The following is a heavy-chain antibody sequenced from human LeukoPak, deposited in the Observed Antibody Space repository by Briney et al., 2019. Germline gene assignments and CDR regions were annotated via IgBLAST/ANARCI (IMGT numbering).Heavy chain of an antibody. Sequence: SGGSLRLSCAASGFSFSTFAMTWYRQAPGKGLEWVSTTTDTGGSTHYADAVEGRFTMSRDNSKNTLYLQMNSLRAEDTALYYCARDVSRIIGGGDSWGLGTLVTVSS. CDR1: GFSFSTFA. CDR3: ARDVSRIIGGGDS. J-gene: IGHJ4*02. V-gene: IGHV3-23*01. CDR2: TTDTGGST. D-gene: IGHD3-16*01.